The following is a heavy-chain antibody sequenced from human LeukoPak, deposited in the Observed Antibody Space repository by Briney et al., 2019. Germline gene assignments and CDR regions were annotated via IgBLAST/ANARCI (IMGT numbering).Heavy chain of an antibody. CDR3: ARISGSGWYYFDY. V-gene: IGHV3-33*08. Sequence: PGGSLRLSCAASGFTFSSYAMHWVRQAPGKGLEWVAVIWSDGSYKYYADSVKGRFTISRDNSKNTLYLQMNSLRAEDTAVYYCARISGSGWYYFDYWGQGTLVTVSS. D-gene: IGHD6-19*01. CDR1: GFTFSSYA. J-gene: IGHJ4*02. CDR2: IWSDGSYK.